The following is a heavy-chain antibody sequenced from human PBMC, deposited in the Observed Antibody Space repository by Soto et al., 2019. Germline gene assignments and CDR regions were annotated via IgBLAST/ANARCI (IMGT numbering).Heavy chain of an antibody. CDR3: ATASSYAN. D-gene: IGHD3-16*01. J-gene: IGHJ4*02. CDR1: GFTFNNAW. V-gene: IGHV3-15*01. Sequence: GGSLRLSCAASGFTFNNAWMSWVRQAPEKGLEWVGRIKSMRDGGATEYAAPVKDRFTISRDDSKNMLYLQMNSLKTEDTAVYYCATASSYANWGQGTQVTVSS. CDR2: IKSMRDGGAT.